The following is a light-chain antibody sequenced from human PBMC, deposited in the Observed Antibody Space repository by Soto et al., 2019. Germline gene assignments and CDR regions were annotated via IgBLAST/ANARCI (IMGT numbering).Light chain of an antibody. V-gene: IGKV3D-15*01. CDR1: QSVSSN. CDR2: GAY. Sequence: EILTTQSAATMSVSPGERAPGWRMAIQSVSSNLAWYQQKPGQAARLLIYGAYTRATGIPARFSGSGSGTEFPVTITSLQSEDFALYYCQQNINWPLTFGGGTKVEIK. CDR3: QQNINWPLT. J-gene: IGKJ4*01.